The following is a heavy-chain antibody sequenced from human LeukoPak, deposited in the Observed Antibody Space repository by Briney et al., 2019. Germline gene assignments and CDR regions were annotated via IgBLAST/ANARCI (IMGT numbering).Heavy chain of an antibody. V-gene: IGHV4-39*07. D-gene: IGHD3-9*01. CDR3: VLRDLTGYYMDV. Sequence: SETLSLTCTVSGGSIRSTTYYWGWIRQPPGKGLEWIGEINHSGSTNYNPSLKSRVTISVDTSKNQFSLKLSSVTAADTAVYYCVLRDLTGYYMDVWGKGTTVTISS. CDR1: GGSIRSTTYY. J-gene: IGHJ6*03. CDR2: INHSGST.